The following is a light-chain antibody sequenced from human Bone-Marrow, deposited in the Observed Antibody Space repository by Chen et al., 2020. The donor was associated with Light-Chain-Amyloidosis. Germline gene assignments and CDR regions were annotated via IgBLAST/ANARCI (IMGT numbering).Light chain of an antibody. CDR3: CSYAGSSTWV. J-gene: IGLJ3*02. Sequence: QSALTHPASVSVSPGQSITISCTGTSSDVGIYNLVSWYQQHPGKAPKLMIYEGSKRPSGVSNRFSGSKSGNTASLTISGLQAEDEADYYCCSYAGSSTWVFGGGTKLTVL. CDR1: SSDVGIYNL. V-gene: IGLV2-23*01. CDR2: EGS.